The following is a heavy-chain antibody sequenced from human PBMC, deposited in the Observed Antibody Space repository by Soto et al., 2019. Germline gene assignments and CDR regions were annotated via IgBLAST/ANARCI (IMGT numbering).Heavy chain of an antibody. J-gene: IGHJ4*02. D-gene: IGHD2-21*02. CDR1: GGSFSGYY. CDR2: INHSGST. V-gene: IGHV4-34*01. CDR3: ARASSVTPYDY. Sequence: SETLSLTCAVYGGSFSGYYWSWIRQPPGKGLEWIGEINHSGSTNYNPSLKSRVTISVDTSKNQFSPKLSSVTAADTAVYYCARASSVTPYDYWVQGTMVTVSS.